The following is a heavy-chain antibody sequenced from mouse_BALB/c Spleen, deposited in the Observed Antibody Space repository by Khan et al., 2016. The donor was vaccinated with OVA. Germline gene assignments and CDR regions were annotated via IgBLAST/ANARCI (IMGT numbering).Heavy chain of an antibody. CDR1: GFTFSRFG. V-gene: IGHV5-17*02. Sequence: EVELVESGGGLVPPGRSRKLSCAASGFTFSRFGMHWVRQAPEKGLEWVAYISSGSSTIYYADTVTGRFTISRDNPKNTLFLQMTSLRSEDTAMYYCARDSNFDYWGQGTTLTVSS. J-gene: IGHJ2*01. CDR3: ARDSNFDY. CDR2: ISSGSSTI.